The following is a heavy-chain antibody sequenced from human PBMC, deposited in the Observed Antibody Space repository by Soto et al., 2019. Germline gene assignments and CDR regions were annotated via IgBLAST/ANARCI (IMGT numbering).Heavy chain of an antibody. CDR3: ARGEDRSSRRENWFDP. D-gene: IGHD3-22*01. CDR1: GASTSDYY. J-gene: IGHJ5*02. V-gene: IGHV4-59*01. Sequence: QVQLQESGPGLVKPSETLSLTCSVSGASTSDYYWSWIRQPPGKGLEWIGYISYSGSTSYNPSLKSRVTMSVDTSKNQLSLKLTSVSAADTAVYFCARGEDRSSRRENWFDPWGQGTLVTVSS. CDR2: ISYSGST.